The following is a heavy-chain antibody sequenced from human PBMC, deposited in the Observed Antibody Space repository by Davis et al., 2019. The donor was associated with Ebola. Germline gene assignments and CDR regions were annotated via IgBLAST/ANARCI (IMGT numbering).Heavy chain of an antibody. D-gene: IGHD6-6*01. Sequence: GESLKISCKGSGYSFTGYWIGWVRQMPGKGLEWMGIIYPGDSDTRYSPSFQGQVTISADKSISTAYLQWSSLKASDTAMYYCARSIAATLSLFDYWGQGTLVTVSS. CDR2: IYPGDSDT. V-gene: IGHV5-51*01. CDR3: ARSIAATLSLFDY. CDR1: GYSFTGYW. J-gene: IGHJ4*02.